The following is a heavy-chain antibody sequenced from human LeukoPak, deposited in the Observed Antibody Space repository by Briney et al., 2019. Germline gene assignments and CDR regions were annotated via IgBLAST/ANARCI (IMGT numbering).Heavy chain of an antibody. V-gene: IGHV4-34*01. Sequence: SETLSLTCAVYGGSFSGYYWSWIRQPPGKGLEWIGEINHSGSTNYNPSLKSRVTISVDMSKNQFSLKLSSVTAADTAVYYCAREHGDYVGNWFDPWGQGTLVTVSS. CDR1: GGSFSGYY. J-gene: IGHJ5*02. D-gene: IGHD4-17*01. CDR2: INHSGST. CDR3: AREHGDYVGNWFDP.